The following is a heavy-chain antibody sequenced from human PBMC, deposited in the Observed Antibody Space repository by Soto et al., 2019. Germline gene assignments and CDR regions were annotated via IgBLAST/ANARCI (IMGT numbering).Heavy chain of an antibody. V-gene: IGHV3-23*01. CDR1: GFTFSSYA. J-gene: IGHJ4*02. CDR2: ISGSGGRT. D-gene: IGHD2-15*01. CDR3: EGSWTFDY. Sequence: EVQLLESGGGLVQPGGSLRLSCAASGFTFSSYAMSWVRHAPGKGLEWVSAISGSGGRTYYADSVQGRFTMSRDNSKNKLYLKMNSLRAEDTAVYYSEGSWTFDYWGQGALVTVSS.